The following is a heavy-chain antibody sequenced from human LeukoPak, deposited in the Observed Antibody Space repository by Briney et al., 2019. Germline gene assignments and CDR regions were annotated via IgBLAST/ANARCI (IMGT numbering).Heavy chain of an antibody. Sequence: ASVKVSCKASGYTFTSYYMHWVRQAPGQGLEWVGWINPNSGGTNYAQKFQGRVTMTRDTSISTAYMELSRLRSDDTAVYYCARGGYYDSSGYYYGSWFDPWGQGTLVTVSS. V-gene: IGHV1-2*02. J-gene: IGHJ5*02. D-gene: IGHD3-22*01. CDR2: INPNSGGT. CDR3: ARGGYYDSSGYYYGSWFDP. CDR1: GYTFTSYY.